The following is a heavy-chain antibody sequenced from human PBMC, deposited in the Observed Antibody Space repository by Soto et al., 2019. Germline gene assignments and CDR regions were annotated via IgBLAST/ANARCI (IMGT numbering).Heavy chain of an antibody. V-gene: IGHV1-18*01. CDR2: ISAYNGNT. CDR1: GYTFTSYG. J-gene: IGHJ4*02. Sequence: ASVKVSCKASGYTFTSYGISWVRQAPGQGLEWMGWISAYNGNTNYAQKLQGRVTMTTDTSTSTAYMELRSLRSDDTAVYYCARDQPYYYDSENHDYWGQGTLVTVSS. CDR3: ARDQPYYYDSENHDY. D-gene: IGHD3-22*01.